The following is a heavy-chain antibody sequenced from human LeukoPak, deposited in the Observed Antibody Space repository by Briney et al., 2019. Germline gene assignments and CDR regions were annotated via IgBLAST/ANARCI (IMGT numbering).Heavy chain of an antibody. D-gene: IGHD1-26*01. CDR1: GGSISRGGYS. Sequence: SETLSLTCEVSGGSISRGGYSYSWIRRPPGKGLEWIGYISDTVNTYYNPSLKSRVSISMDTSKNQLSLELRSVTAADTAVYFCARSMYSGTYWGSFHFWGQGTQVTASS. CDR2: ISDTVNT. CDR3: ARSMYSGTYWGSFHF. J-gene: IGHJ4*02. V-gene: IGHV4-30-4*07.